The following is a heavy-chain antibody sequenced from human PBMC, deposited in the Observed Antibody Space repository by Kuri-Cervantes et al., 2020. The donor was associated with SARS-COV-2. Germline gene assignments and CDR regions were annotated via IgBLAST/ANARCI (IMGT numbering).Heavy chain of an antibody. D-gene: IGHD3-22*01. Sequence: ASVKVSCKASGYTFTGYYMHWVRQAPGQGLERMGWINPKSGGAKYAQRLQGRATMTEDTSTDTAYMELSSLRSEDTAVYYCATEGYSIIIWAFAHWGQGTKVTVSS. CDR3: ATEGYSIIIWAFAH. CDR2: INPKSGGA. V-gene: IGHV1-2*02. J-gene: IGHJ3*01. CDR1: GYTFTGYY.